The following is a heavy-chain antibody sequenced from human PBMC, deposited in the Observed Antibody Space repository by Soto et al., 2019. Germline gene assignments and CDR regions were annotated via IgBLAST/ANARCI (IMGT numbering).Heavy chain of an antibody. CDR2: IYWDDDK. V-gene: IGHV2-5*02. D-gene: IGHD2-15*01. CDR1: GFSLSTSGVG. CDR3: AHYCSGGSCYSSTRQVGN. Sequence: QITLKESGPTLVKPTQTLTLTCTFSGFSLSTSGVGVGWIRQPPGKALEWLALIYWDDDKRYSPSLKSRLTITKDTSKNQVVLTMTNMDPVDTATYYCAHYCSGGSCYSSTRQVGNWGQGTLVTVSS. J-gene: IGHJ4*02.